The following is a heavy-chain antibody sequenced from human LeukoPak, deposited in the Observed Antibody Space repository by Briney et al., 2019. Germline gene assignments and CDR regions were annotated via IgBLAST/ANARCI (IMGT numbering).Heavy chain of an antibody. CDR3: ARGGITMVRGVIHDAFDI. J-gene: IGHJ3*02. CDR2: ISSSGSTI. V-gene: IGHV3-11*01. CDR1: GFTFSDYY. Sequence: PGGSLRLSCAASGFTFSDYYMSWIRQAPGKGLEWVSYISSSGSTIYYADSVKGRFTISRDNAKNSLYLQMNSLRAEDTAVYYCARGGITMVRGVIHDAFDIWGQGTMVTVSS. D-gene: IGHD3-10*01.